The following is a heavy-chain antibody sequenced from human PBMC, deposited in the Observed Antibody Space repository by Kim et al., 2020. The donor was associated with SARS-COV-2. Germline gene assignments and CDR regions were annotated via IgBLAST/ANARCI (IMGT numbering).Heavy chain of an antibody. J-gene: IGHJ3*02. CDR2: VYPDDSDS. D-gene: IGHD6-19*01. CDR3: ARRHSGSLFAFDI. CDR1: GYDFAKSW. Sequence: GESLKISCEASGYDFAKSWIGWVRQMPGKGLEWMGIVYPDDSDSRYSPSFQGQVTISVDKSIRTAYLHWSSLKASDTAMYFCARRHSGSLFAFDIWGQGT. V-gene: IGHV5-51*01.